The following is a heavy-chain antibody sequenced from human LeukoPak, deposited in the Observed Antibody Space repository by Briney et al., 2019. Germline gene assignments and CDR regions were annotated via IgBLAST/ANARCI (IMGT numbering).Heavy chain of an antibody. J-gene: IGHJ4*02. CDR2: IGTAGDT. CDR1: GFTFSSYD. CDR3: ARVGYDGGFDY. D-gene: IGHD5-12*01. Sequence: PGGSLRLSCAASGFTFSSYDMHWVRQATGKGLEWGSAIGTAGDTYYPGSVKGRFTISRENAKNSLYLQMNSLRAGDTAVYYCARVGYDGGFDYWGQGTLVTVSS. V-gene: IGHV3-13*01.